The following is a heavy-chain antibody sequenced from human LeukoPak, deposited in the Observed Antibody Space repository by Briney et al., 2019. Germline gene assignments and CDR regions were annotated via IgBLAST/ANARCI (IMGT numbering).Heavy chain of an antibody. CDR3: ARASGAAAGGILFQH. J-gene: IGHJ1*01. V-gene: IGHV1-69*06. CDR1: GGTFSSYA. Sequence: SVKVSCKASGGTFSSYAISWVRQAPGQGLEWMGGIIPIFGTANYAQKFQGRVTITADKSTSTAYMELSSLRSGDTAVYYCARASGAAAGGILFQHWGQGTLVTVSS. CDR2: IIPIFGTA. D-gene: IGHD6-13*01.